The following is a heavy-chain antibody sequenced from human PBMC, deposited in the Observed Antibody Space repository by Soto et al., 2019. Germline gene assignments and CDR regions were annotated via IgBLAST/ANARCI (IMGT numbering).Heavy chain of an antibody. Sequence: VSGPTLVNPTQTLTLTFTFSGFSLITSGMCVSWIRQPPGKALEWLARIDWDDDKYYSTSLKTRLTISKDTSKNQVVLTMTNMDPVDTATYYCARRRTFGGVCRDAFERSGQRKIVTVSS. CDR3: ARRRTFGGVCRDAFER. CDR2: IDWDDDK. D-gene: IGHD3-16*01. CDR1: GFSLITSGMC. V-gene: IGHV2-70*11. J-gene: IGHJ3*02.